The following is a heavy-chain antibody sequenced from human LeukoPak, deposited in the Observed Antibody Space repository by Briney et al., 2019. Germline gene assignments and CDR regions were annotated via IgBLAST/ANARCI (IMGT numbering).Heavy chain of an antibody. V-gene: IGHV1-2*02. CDR1: EYTFTRYY. Sequence: ASVTVSCKASEYTFTRYYMHWVRQAPGQGLEWMGWMNPNTGGTNYAQKFQGRVTMTRDTSITTAYMEMRGLEYDDTAVYYCAKDFRDQWLVNAFHIWGQGTMVTVSS. CDR2: MNPNTGGT. J-gene: IGHJ3*02. D-gene: IGHD6-19*01. CDR3: AKDFRDQWLVNAFHI.